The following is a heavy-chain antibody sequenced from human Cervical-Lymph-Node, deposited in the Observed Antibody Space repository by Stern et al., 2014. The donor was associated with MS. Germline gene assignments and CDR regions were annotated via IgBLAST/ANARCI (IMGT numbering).Heavy chain of an antibody. CDR3: ARSQDIVVVSAATVEGYYYFGMDV. J-gene: IGHJ6*02. D-gene: IGHD2-2*01. V-gene: IGHV4-39*01. CDR2: VYYDGST. Sequence: QVQLQESGPGLVKPSGTLSLTCTISGGSMKSRSYYWVWIRQPPGKGLEWIGSVYYDGSTYYNPSLTSRVTISKDTSKNQFSLQLSSATAADTAVYYCARSQDIVVVSAATVEGYYYFGMDVWGQGTTVTVSS. CDR1: GGSMKSRSYY.